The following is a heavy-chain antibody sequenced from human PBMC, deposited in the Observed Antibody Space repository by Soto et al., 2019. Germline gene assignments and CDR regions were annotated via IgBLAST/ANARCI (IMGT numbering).Heavy chain of an antibody. J-gene: IGHJ5*02. V-gene: IGHV1-18*01. Sequence: ASVKVSCKASGYTFTSYGISWGRQAPGQGLEWMGWISAYNGNTNYAQKLQGRVTMTTDTSTSTAYMELRSLRSDDTAVYYCARTDPFIVVVPAAANWFDPWGQGTLVTVSS. CDR2: ISAYNGNT. CDR1: GYTFTSYG. CDR3: ARTDPFIVVVPAAANWFDP. D-gene: IGHD2-2*01.